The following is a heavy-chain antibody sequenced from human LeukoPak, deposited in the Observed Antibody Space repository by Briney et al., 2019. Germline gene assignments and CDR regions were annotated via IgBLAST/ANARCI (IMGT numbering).Heavy chain of an antibody. V-gene: IGHV3-74*01. CDR3: ARDRRGYSYGLTLGY. J-gene: IGHJ4*02. D-gene: IGHD5-18*01. Sequence: GESLRLSCAASGFTFSSYWMHWVRQATGKGLVWVSRINSDASSTSYADSVKGRFTISRDNSKNTLYLQMNSLRAEDTAVYYCARDRRGYSYGLTLGYWGQGTLVTVSS. CDR2: INSDASST. CDR1: GFTFSSYW.